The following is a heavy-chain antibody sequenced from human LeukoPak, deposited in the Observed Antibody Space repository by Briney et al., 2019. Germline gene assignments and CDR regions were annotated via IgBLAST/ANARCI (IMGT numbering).Heavy chain of an antibody. CDR1: GFTFYNYA. D-gene: IGHD2-2*03. Sequence: GGSLRLSCAASGFTFYNYAMSWVRQAPGKGLEWVSAISGRDGNTYYADSVKGRFTISRVSSKSTLYLQMNSLRAEDTAVYYCARDYMDIVVVPAARDYYYYGMDVWGQGTTVTVSS. V-gene: IGHV3-23*01. CDR3: ARDYMDIVVVPAARDYYYYGMDV. CDR2: ISGRDGNT. J-gene: IGHJ6*02.